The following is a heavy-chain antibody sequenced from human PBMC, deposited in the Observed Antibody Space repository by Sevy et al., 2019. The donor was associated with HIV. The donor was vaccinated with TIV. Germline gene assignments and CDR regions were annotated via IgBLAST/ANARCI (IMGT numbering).Heavy chain of an antibody. Sequence: SETLSLTCTVSGVSISPYYWAWIRQPPGKGLECIGFSGNTNYNPSLKTRVTTSVDMSKNQFSLKLSSVTAADTAIYYCARGGPNQQQLDYFDYWGQGTLVTVSS. CDR3: ARGGPNQQQLDYFDY. J-gene: IGHJ4*02. CDR1: GVSISPYY. D-gene: IGHD6-13*01. CDR2: SGNT. V-gene: IGHV4-59*01.